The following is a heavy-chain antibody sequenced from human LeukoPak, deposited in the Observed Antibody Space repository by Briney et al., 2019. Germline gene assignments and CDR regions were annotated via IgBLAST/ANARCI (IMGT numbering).Heavy chain of an antibody. V-gene: IGHV4-34*01. CDR1: GGSFSGYY. CDR2: INHSGST. J-gene: IGHJ4*02. D-gene: IGHD3-22*01. Sequence: SETLSLTCAVYGGSFSGYYWSWIRQPPGKGLEWIGEINHSGSTNYNPSLKSRVTISVDTSKNQFSLKLSSVTAADTAVYHCARLYDSSGFPFDYWGQGTLVTVSS. CDR3: ARLYDSSGFPFDY.